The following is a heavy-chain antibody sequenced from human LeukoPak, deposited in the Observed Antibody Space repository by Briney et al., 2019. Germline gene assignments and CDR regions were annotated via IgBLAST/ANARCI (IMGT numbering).Heavy chain of an antibody. D-gene: IGHD2-2*01. CDR2: INHSGST. J-gene: IGHJ4*02. V-gene: IGHV4-34*01. CDR1: GFTFSSYS. Sequence: GSLRLSCAASGFTFSSYSMNWVRQPPGKGLEWIGEINHSGSTNYNPSLKSRVTISVDTSKNQFSLKLSSVTAADTAVYYCARGRVVVVVPAANSDYWGQGTLVTVSS. CDR3: ARGRVVVVVPAANSDY.